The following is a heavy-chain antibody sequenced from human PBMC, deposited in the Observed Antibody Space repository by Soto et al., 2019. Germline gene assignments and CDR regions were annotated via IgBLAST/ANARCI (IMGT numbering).Heavy chain of an antibody. D-gene: IGHD3-22*01. J-gene: IGHJ4*02. CDR2: IYYSGFT. CDR3: ARHKNYYDSNLDY. Sequence: SETLSLTCTVSGGSISSGGYYWSWIRQHPGKGLEWIGYIYYSGFTYYTPSLKSRVTMSVDTSKNQFSLKLSSVTAADTAVYYCARHKNYYDSNLDYWGQGTLVTVS. CDR1: GGSISSGGYY. V-gene: IGHV4-31*03.